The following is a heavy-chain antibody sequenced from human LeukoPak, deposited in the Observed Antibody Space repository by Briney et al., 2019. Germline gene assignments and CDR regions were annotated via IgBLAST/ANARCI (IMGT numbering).Heavy chain of an antibody. D-gene: IGHD3-22*01. Sequence: PSETLSLTCTVSSGSISTSNYYWSWIRQPPGKGLEWIGYIYYSGSTNYNPSLKSRVTISVDTSKNQFSLKLSSVTAADTAVYYCARSDPTMIVVATDFDIWGQGTMVTVSS. V-gene: IGHV4-61*01. J-gene: IGHJ3*02. CDR3: ARSDPTMIVVATDFDI. CDR2: IYYSGST. CDR1: SGSISTSNYY.